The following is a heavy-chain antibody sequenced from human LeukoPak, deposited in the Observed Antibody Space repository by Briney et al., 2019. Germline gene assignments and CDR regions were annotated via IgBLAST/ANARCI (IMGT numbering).Heavy chain of an antibody. J-gene: IGHJ3*02. CDR2: FDPEDGET. CDR3: ATAQLGLYDAFDI. D-gene: IGHD1-1*01. CDR1: GYTLTELS. Sequence: ASVKVSCKVSGYTLTELSMHRVRQAPGKGLEWMGGFDPEDGETIYAQKFQGRVTMTEDTSTDTAYMELSSLRPEDTAVYYCATAQLGLYDAFDIWGQGTMVTVSS. V-gene: IGHV1-24*01.